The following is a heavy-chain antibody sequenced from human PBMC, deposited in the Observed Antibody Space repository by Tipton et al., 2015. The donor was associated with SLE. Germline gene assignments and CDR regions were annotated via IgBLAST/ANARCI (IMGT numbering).Heavy chain of an antibody. CDR2: IYTSGST. CDR1: GYSISSGYY. Sequence: TLSLTCAVSGYSISSGYYWGWIRQPAGKGLEWIGRIYTSGSTNYNPSLKSRVTMSVDTSKNQFSLKLSSVTAADTAVYYCARHDSIAAADFDYWGQGTLVTVSS. CDR3: ARHDSIAAADFDY. D-gene: IGHD6-13*01. J-gene: IGHJ4*02. V-gene: IGHV4-61*02.